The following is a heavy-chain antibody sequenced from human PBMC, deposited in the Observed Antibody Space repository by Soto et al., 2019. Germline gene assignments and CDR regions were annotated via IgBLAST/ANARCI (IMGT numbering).Heavy chain of an antibody. Sequence: PGGALRPSCGASGFVCSAYCMQWVRQAPGKGLEWVAVTWYDGTNKYYGDSVKGRFTISRDNSKNTLYLQMNSLRAEDTAVYYCAKDNSMVTCPEYWGRGTQVTVSS. D-gene: IGHD3-10*01. CDR1: GFVCSAYC. V-gene: IGHV3-33*06. CDR3: AKDNSMVTCPEY. J-gene: IGHJ4*02. CDR2: TWYDGTNK.